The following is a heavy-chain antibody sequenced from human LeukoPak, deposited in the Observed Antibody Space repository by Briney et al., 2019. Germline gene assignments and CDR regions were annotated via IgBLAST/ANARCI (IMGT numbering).Heavy chain of an antibody. CDR3: ATAAWLVPPNFDY. V-gene: IGHV3-74*01. CDR2: IDSDGSSI. J-gene: IGHJ4*02. D-gene: IGHD6-19*01. CDR1: GFTFSSNW. Sequence: GGSLRLSCAASGFTFSSNWMHWVRQAPGKGLVWVSRIDSDGSSINYADSVKGRFTISRDNAKNTLYLQMNGLRAEDTAVYYCATAAWLVPPNFDYWGQGTLVTVSS.